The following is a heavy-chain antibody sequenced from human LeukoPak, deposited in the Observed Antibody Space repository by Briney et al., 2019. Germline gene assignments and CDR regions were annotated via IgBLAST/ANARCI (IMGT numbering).Heavy chain of an antibody. Sequence: SETLSLTCAVYGGSFSDYYWSWIRQPPGKGLEWIGEINHRGGTNYNPSLRSQVTISFDTSKRQFSLKMSPVTAADTAVYYCARAHKFCISDSCYAPPGYWGRGTPVTVSS. V-gene: IGHV4-34*01. J-gene: IGHJ4*01. CDR3: ARAHKFCISDSCYAPPGY. CDR2: INHRGGT. D-gene: IGHD2-2*01. CDR1: GGSFSDYY.